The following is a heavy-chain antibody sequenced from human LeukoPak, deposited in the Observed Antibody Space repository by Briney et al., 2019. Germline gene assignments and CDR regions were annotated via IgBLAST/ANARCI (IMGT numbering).Heavy chain of an antibody. J-gene: IGHJ6*04. CDR2: INHSGTT. CDR1: GGPFSGYY. V-gene: IGHV4-34*01. CDR3: ARGLRLPSRSSPAVPHV. D-gene: IGHD2-2*01. Sequence: PSETLSLTCAVYGGPFSGYYLNWIRQPPGKGLGWIGGINHSGTTNYNPSLKSRVTISVDTSKNQFSLRLSAVTAADTAVYHCARGLRLPSRSSPAVPHVWGKGTTVTVSA.